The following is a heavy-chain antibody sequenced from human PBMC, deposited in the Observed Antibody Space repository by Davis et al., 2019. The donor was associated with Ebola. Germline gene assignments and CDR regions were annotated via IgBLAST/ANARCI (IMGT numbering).Heavy chain of an antibody. J-gene: IGHJ6*04. Sequence: GGSLRLSCAASGFTFSSYSMNWVRQAPGKGLEWVSSISSDSYYIYYADSLKGRFTISRDNAKNSLYLQMNSLRAEDTAVYYCARDMNTAMVLYDYGMDVWGKGTTVTVSS. D-gene: IGHD5-18*01. CDR3: ARDMNTAMVLYDYGMDV. CDR2: ISSDSYYI. CDR1: GFTFSSYS. V-gene: IGHV3-21*01.